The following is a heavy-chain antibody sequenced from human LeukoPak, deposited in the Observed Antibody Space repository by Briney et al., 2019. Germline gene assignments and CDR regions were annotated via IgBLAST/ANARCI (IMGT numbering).Heavy chain of an antibody. CDR2: IKQDGSEK. J-gene: IGHJ4*02. D-gene: IGHD5-18*01. V-gene: IGHV3-7*01. CDR3: ARDMIPNVDTAMVTLSFDY. Sequence: GGSLRLSCAASGFTFSSYWMSWVRQAPGKGLEWVANIKQDGSEKYYVDSVKGRFTISRDNAKNSLYLQMNSLRAEDTAVYYCARDMIPNVDTAMVTLSFDYWGQGTLVTVSS. CDR1: GFTFSSYW.